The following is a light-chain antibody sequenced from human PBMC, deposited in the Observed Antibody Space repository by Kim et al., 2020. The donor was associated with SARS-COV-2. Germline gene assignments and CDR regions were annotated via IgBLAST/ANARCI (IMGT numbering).Light chain of an antibody. CDR1: LSVGNY. CDR2: DAS. J-gene: IGKJ2*01. V-gene: IGKV3-11*01. Sequence: LSLSPGERATRSYRASLSVGNYLAWDQQKPGQAPRLLISDASNRATDIPARFSGSGSGTDFTLTISSLEPEDFAVYYCQQRSDWYTFGQGTKLEI. CDR3: QQRSDWYT.